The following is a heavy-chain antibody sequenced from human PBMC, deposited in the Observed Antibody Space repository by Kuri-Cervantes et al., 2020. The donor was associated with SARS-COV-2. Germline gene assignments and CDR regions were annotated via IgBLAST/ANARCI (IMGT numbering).Heavy chain of an antibody. V-gene: IGHV4-59*01. D-gene: IGHD3-3*01. CDR1: GDSISDYY. CDR2: IYYSGST. J-gene: IGHJ6*02. Sequence: SETLSLTCTVSGDSISDYYWSWIRQPPGKGLEWIGYIYYSGSTNYNPSLESRVTISVDTSKNQFSLKLSSVTAADTAVYYCARDGVRYYDFWSGYSPLYGMDVWGQGTTVTVSS. CDR3: ARDGVRYYDFWSGYSPLYGMDV.